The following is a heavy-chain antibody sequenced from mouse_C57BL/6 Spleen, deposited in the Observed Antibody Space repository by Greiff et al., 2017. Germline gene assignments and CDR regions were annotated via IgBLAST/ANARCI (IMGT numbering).Heavy chain of an antibody. CDR3: TRGGDYSNFFAY. D-gene: IGHD2-5*01. Sequence: EVKLMESGEGLVKPGGSLKLSCAASGFTFSSYAMSWVRQTPEKRLEWVAYISSGGDYIYYADTVKGRFTISRDNARNTLYLQMSSLKSEDTAMYYCTRGGDYSNFFAYWGQGTLVTVSA. V-gene: IGHV5-9-1*02. CDR2: ISSGGDYI. CDR1: GFTFSSYA. J-gene: IGHJ3*01.